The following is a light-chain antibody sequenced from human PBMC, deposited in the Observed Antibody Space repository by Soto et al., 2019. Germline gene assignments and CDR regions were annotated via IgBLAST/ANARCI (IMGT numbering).Light chain of an antibody. Sequence: DVQVTQSPSSLSASLLDGVAITCLASQGISSYLAWYQQKPGKAPKLLIYAASTLQSGVPSRFSGSGSGTDFTLTISCLQSEDFATYYCQQYYSYPLTFGGGTKVDIK. CDR2: AAS. CDR3: QQYYSYPLT. V-gene: IGKV1-9*01. J-gene: IGKJ4*01. CDR1: QGISSY.